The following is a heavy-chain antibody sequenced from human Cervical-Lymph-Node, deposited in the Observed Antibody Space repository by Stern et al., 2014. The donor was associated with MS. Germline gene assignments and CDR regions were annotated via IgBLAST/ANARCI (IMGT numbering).Heavy chain of an antibody. CDR1: GFTFSRDD. D-gene: IGHD1-1*01. Sequence: EVQLVGSGGGVIQPGGSLRLSCTASGFTFSRDDMQWVRQAPGQGLEWVSLITNVRSSFYTDSVNGRFAISRVDSKNDVYLHMTSLRADGTAMYYCARDTSSPERSDWWGQGTLVTVSS. J-gene: IGHJ4*02. CDR2: ITNVRSS. V-gene: IGHV3-53*01. CDR3: ARDTSSPERSDW.